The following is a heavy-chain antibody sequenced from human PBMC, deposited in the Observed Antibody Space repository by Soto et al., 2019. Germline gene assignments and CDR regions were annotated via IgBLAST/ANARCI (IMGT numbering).Heavy chain of an antibody. CDR3: AADRGGGGSSWTRNYYYYYMDV. V-gene: IGHV1-58*02. CDR2: IVVGSGNT. J-gene: IGHJ6*03. CDR1: GFTFTSSA. D-gene: IGHD6-13*01. Sequence: VASVKVSCKASGFTFTSSAMQWVRQARGQRLEWIGWIVVGSGNTNYAQKFQERVTITRDMSTSTAYMELSSLRSEDTAVYYCAADRGGGGSSWTRNYYYYYMDVWGKGTTVTVSS.